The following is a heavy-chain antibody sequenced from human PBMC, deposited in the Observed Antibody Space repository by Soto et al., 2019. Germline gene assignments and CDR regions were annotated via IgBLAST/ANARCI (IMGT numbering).Heavy chain of an antibody. Sequence: VKVSFKAAGYTFTSYGFTWVRQAPGQGLECMGWISAYSGKTNYAQKFQDRVTMTTDASTSTAYMELRSLTSDDTAVYYCARVPFSSSYYREYYFDFWGQGTLVTVSS. J-gene: IGHJ4*02. CDR3: ARVPFSSSYYREYYFDF. CDR1: GYTFTSYG. D-gene: IGHD6-13*01. CDR2: ISAYSGKT. V-gene: IGHV1-18*01.